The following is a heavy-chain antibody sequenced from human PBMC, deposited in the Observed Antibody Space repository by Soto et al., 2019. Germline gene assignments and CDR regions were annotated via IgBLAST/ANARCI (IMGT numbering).Heavy chain of an antibody. CDR2: INPYNGNT. Sequence: QVQLVQSGGEVKRPGASVKVSCKASGYPFTSYGISWVRQAPRQGLEWMGWINPYNGNTKYAQKFQGRVTMTTDTSTTTAYMELRSLSHDDTAVYYCARNLASVHDYWGQGSLVTVSS. D-gene: IGHD1-1*01. J-gene: IGHJ4*02. CDR3: ARNLASVHDY. CDR1: GYPFTSYG. V-gene: IGHV1-18*04.